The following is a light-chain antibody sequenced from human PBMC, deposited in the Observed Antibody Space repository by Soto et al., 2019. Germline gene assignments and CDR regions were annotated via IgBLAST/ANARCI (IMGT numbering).Light chain of an antibody. CDR3: AAWDGSLNVVL. V-gene: IGLV1-44*01. J-gene: IGLJ2*01. CDR2: NTN. Sequence: QSVLTQPPSASGTPGQRVAISFSGSSSNIGTNTVNWYQQLPGSAPQPLIYNTNPRPSGVPGRFSGSKSGASASLAISGLQSEDEAEYDCAAWDGSLNVVLFGRGTKLTVL. CDR1: SSNIGTNT.